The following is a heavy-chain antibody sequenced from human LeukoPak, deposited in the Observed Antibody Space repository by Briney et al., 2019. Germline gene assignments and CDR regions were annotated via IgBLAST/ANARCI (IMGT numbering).Heavy chain of an antibody. CDR1: GYAFTSYD. V-gene: IGHV1-8*01. J-gene: IGHJ6*02. D-gene: IGHD1-7*01. CDR3: ARELATSGYYYGMDV. CDR2: MNPNSGNT. Sequence: ASVKVSCKASGYAFTSYDINWVRQATGQGLEWMGWMNPNSGNTGYAQKFQGRVTMTRSTSISTAYMELSSLRSEDTAVYYCARELATSGYYYGMDVWGQGTTVTVSS.